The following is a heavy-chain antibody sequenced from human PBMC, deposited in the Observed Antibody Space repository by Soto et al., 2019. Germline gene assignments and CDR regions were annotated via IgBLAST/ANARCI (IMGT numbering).Heavy chain of an antibody. CDR2: IYYSGST. V-gene: IGHV4-59*01. CDR3: ARARDYYYYYMDV. Sequence: PSETLSLTCTVSSGSISTYYWSWIRQPPGKGLEWIGYIYYSGSTNYNPSLKSRVTISVDTSKNQFSLKLSSVTAADTAVYYCARARDYYYYYMDVWGKGTTVTVSS. CDR1: SGSISTYY. J-gene: IGHJ6*03.